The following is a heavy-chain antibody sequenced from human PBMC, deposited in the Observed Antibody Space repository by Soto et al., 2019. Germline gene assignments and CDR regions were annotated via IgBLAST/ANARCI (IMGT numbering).Heavy chain of an antibody. Sequence: GGSLRLSCAASGLTFSSYSMNWVRQAPGKGLEWVSSISSSSSYIYYADSVKGRFTISRDNAKNSLYLQMNSLRAEDTAVYYCARDAQDYGMDVWGQGTTVTVSS. V-gene: IGHV3-21*01. CDR2: ISSSSSYI. CDR3: ARDAQDYGMDV. J-gene: IGHJ6*02. CDR1: GLTFSSYS.